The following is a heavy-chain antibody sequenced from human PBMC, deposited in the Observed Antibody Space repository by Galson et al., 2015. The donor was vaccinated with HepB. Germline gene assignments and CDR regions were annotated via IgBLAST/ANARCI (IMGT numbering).Heavy chain of an antibody. CDR3: AKRRWGDGGLTDY. Sequence: SLRLSCAASGFTFSSYAMSWVRQAPGKGLKWVSAISGSGGSTYYADSVKGRFTISRDNSKNTLYLQMNSLRGEDTAVYYCAKRRWGDGGLTDYWGQGPLVTVSS. D-gene: IGHD2-21*01. CDR2: ISGSGGST. CDR1: GFTFSSYA. J-gene: IGHJ4*02. V-gene: IGHV3-23*01.